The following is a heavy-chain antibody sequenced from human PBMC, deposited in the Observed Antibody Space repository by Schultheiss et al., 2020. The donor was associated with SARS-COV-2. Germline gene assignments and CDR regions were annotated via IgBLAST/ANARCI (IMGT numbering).Heavy chain of an antibody. Sequence: GGSLRLSCEASGFTFNTYAMNWVRQAPGKGLEWVSSINENGVVTHYADSVQGRFTISRDNSKNTLYLQMNSLRVDDTAVYYCARDGVVYNTYDFDYWGQGTLVTVSS. CDR3: ARDGVVYNTYDFDY. CDR2: INENGVVT. D-gene: IGHD4-11*01. V-gene: IGHV3-23*01. CDR1: GFTFNTYA. J-gene: IGHJ4*02.